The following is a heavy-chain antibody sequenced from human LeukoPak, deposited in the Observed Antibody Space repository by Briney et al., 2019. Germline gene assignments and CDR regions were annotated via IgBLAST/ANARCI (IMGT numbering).Heavy chain of an antibody. V-gene: IGHV3-15*01. CDR1: GFTFSSYS. J-gene: IGHJ6*03. CDR2: IKSKTDGGTT. Sequence: SGGSLRLSCAASGFTFSSYSMNWVRQAPGKGLEWVGRIKSKTDGGTTDYAAPVKGRFTISREDSKNTLYLQMNSLKTEDTAVYYCTTYVGAYSNWGDYYYYYMDVWGKGTTVTVSS. CDR3: TTYVGAYSNWGDYYYYYMDV. D-gene: IGHD4-11*01.